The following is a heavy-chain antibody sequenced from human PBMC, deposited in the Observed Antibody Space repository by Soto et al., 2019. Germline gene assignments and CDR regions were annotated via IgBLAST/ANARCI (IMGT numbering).Heavy chain of an antibody. CDR2: FDPEDCET. CDR3: ATDLRITIFGVVAG. J-gene: IGHJ4*02. D-gene: IGHD3-3*01. V-gene: IGHV1-24*01. CDR1: GYTLTELS. Sequence: ASVKVSCKVSGYTLTELSMHWVRQAPGKGLEWMGGFDPEDCETIYAQKFQGRVTMTEDTSTDTAYMELSSLRSEDTAVYYCATDLRITIFGVVAGWGQGTLVTVSS.